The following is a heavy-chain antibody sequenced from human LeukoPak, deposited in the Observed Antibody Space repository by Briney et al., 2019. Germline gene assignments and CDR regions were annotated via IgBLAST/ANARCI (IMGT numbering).Heavy chain of an antibody. CDR3: ARDAPQFTIFGVARYYYMDV. CDR1: GFTFSSYA. J-gene: IGHJ6*03. V-gene: IGHV3-64*01. Sequence: PGGSLRLSCAASGFTFSSYAMHWVRQAPGKGLEYVSAISSNGGSTYYANSVKGRFTIPRDNSKNTLYLQMGSLRAEDMAVYYCARDAPQFTIFGVARYYYMDVWGKGTTVTVSS. D-gene: IGHD3-3*01. CDR2: ISSNGGST.